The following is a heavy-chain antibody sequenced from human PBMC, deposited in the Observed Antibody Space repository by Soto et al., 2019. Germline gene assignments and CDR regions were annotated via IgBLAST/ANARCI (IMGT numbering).Heavy chain of an antibody. V-gene: IGHV3-13*01. CDR1: GFTFSSYD. CDR2: IGTAGDT. J-gene: IGHJ4*02. D-gene: IGHD6-19*01. CDR3: ALGKLGKWLLLDY. Sequence: EVQLVESGGGLVQPGGSLRLSCAASGFTFSSYDMHWVRQATGKGLEWVSAIGTAGDTYYPGSVKGRFTISRENAKNSLYLQMNSLRAGDTAVYYCALGKLGKWLLLDYWGQGTLVTVSS.